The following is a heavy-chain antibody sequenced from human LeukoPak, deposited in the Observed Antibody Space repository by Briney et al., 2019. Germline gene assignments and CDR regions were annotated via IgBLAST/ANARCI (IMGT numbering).Heavy chain of an antibody. J-gene: IGHJ4*02. V-gene: IGHV1-2*02. CDR3: ATGYGLLWFGERFDY. D-gene: IGHD3-10*01. CDR1: GYTFTCYY. Sequence: SVKVSCKASGYTFTCYYMHWVRQAPGQGREWMGWINHNSGCTNYAQKFQGRVTINRHQQISTDYLELSRLRSDDTAVYYCATGYGLLWFGERFDYWGQGTLVTVSS. CDR2: INHNSGCT.